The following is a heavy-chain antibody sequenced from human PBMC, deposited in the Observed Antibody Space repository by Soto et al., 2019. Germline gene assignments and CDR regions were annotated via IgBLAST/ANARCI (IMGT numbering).Heavy chain of an antibody. CDR2: INQVASET. CDR3: VRDIGYGDY. Sequence: EVQLVESAGDLVQPGGSLRLSCAASGFRFSDYWMTWVRQAPGKGLEWVASINQVASETYYVDSVKGRFTISRDNAKSSLYLQMNSLRAEDTAVYYCVRDIGYGDYWGQGTLVTVSS. J-gene: IGHJ4*02. V-gene: IGHV3-7*04. CDR1: GFRFSDYW. D-gene: IGHD1-1*01.